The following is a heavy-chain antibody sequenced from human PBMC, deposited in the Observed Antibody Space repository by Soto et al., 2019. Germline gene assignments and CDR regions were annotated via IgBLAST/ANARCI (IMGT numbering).Heavy chain of an antibody. V-gene: IGHV3-49*04. D-gene: IGHD3-10*01. CDR2: TRSKANGAKT. J-gene: IGHJ1*01. CDR3: TRGPSRSDRGSKYYPYYYQF. Sequence: GGLRLAWSRSGFTFRGDSNTWVRQAPGEGGWWVGFTRSKANGAKTEYAASLKGRFIFSRDDSENIAYLQMDSLKTEDTAVYYCTRGPSRSDRGSKYYPYYYQFWGQGTLVNVSS. CDR1: GFTFRGDS.